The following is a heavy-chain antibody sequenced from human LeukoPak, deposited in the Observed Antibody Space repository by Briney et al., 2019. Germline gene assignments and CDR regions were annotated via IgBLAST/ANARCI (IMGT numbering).Heavy chain of an antibody. J-gene: IGHJ3*02. D-gene: IGHD2-2*01. Sequence: GGSLRLSCAASGFTFSSYWMSWVRQAPGKGLEWVANIKQDGSEKYYVDSVKGRFTIPRDNAKNSLYLRVNSLRAEDTAVYYCARGPTKGNAFDIWGQGTMVTVSS. CDR1: GFTFSSYW. V-gene: IGHV3-7*01. CDR3: ARGPTKGNAFDI. CDR2: IKQDGSEK.